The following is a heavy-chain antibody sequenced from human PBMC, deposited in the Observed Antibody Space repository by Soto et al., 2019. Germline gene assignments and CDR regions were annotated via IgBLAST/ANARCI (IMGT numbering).Heavy chain of an antibody. V-gene: IGHV5-51*01. CDR3: ARQGGYNFPDYYYYDMDV. CDR1: GYSFNSFW. Sequence: PGESLKISCKASGYSFNSFWIGWVRQMPGKGLEWVGIIYPGDSEIRYSPSFQGQVTISADKSTNTAYLQWSSLKASDTAMYYCARQGGYNFPDYYYYDMDVWGQGTTVTVSS. D-gene: IGHD5-12*01. CDR2: IYPGDSEI. J-gene: IGHJ6*02.